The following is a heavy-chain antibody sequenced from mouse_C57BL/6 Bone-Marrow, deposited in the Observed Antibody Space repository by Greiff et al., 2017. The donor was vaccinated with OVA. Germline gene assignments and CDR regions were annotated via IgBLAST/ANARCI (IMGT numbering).Heavy chain of an antibody. CDR2: IRSKSNNYAT. CDR1: GFSFNTYA. CDR3: VRQGDYGIAY. Sequence: EVHLVESGGGLVQPKGSLKLSCAASGFSFNTYAMNWVRQAPGKGLEWVARIRSKSNNYATYYADSVKDRFTISRDDSESMLYLQMNNLKTEDTAMYYCVRQGDYGIAYWGQGTLVTVSA. D-gene: IGHD2-4*01. J-gene: IGHJ3*01. V-gene: IGHV10-1*01.